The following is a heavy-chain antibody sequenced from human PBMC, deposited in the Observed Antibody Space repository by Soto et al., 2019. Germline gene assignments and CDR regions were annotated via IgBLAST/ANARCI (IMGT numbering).Heavy chain of an antibody. D-gene: IGHD2-21*01. CDR1: GASISSYY. Sequence: SETLSLTCAVSGASISSYYWSWIRQPPGKGLEWIGYIYYIGSANYNPSLKSRVSISIDTSKNQFSLKLSSVTAADTAGYYCARDQIARPQFDYWGQGTLVTVSS. CDR3: ARDQIARPQFDY. V-gene: IGHV4-59*01. J-gene: IGHJ4*02. CDR2: IYYIGSA.